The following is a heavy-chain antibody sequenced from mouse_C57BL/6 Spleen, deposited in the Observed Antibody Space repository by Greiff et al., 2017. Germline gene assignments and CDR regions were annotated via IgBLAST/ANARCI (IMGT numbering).Heavy chain of an antibody. CDR2: INPGSGGT. V-gene: IGHV1-54*01. D-gene: IGHD3-2*02. J-gene: IGHJ2*01. CDR1: GYAFTNYL. CDR3: ARGGQLRLKSPFDY. Sequence: QVQLQQSGAELVRPGTSVKVSCKASGYAFTNYLIEWVKQRPGQGLEWIGVINPGSGGTNYNEQFKGKATLTADKSSSTAYMQLSSLTSEDSAVYFCARGGQLRLKSPFDYWGQGTTLTVSS.